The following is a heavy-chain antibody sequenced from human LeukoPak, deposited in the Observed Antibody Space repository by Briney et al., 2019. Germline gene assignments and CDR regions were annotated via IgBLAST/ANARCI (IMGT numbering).Heavy chain of an antibody. J-gene: IGHJ3*02. Sequence: PSETLSLTCAVYGGSFSGYYWSWIRQPPGKGLEWIGEINHSGSTNYNPSLKSRVTISVDTSKNQFSLKLSSVTAADTAVYYCARYFYCSSTSCYSDDAFDIWGQGTIVTVSS. CDR3: ARYFYCSSTSCYSDDAFDI. D-gene: IGHD2-2*01. CDR1: GGSFSGYY. CDR2: INHSGST. V-gene: IGHV4-34*01.